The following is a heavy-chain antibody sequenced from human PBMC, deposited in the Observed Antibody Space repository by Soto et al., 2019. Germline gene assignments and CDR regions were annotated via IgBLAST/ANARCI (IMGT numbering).Heavy chain of an antibody. D-gene: IGHD6-13*01. Sequence: SETLSLTCTVSGGSISSYYWSWIRQPPGKGLEWIGYIYYSGSTNYNPSLKSRVTISVDTSKNQFSLKLSSVTAADTAVYYCARDGSSSWYNWFDPWGQGALVTVSS. CDR2: IYYSGST. V-gene: IGHV4-59*01. CDR3: ARDGSSSWYNWFDP. J-gene: IGHJ5*02. CDR1: GGSISSYY.